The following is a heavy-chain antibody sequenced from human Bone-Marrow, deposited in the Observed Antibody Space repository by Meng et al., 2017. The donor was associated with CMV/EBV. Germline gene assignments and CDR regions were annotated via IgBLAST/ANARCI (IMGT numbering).Heavy chain of an antibody. CDR3: ARDRIVVVPAAIPYSSSAHYYYYGMDV. V-gene: IGHV4-39*02. CDR1: GGSISDSSHY. J-gene: IGHJ6*02. CDR2: IYYSGST. D-gene: IGHD2-2*01. Sequence: SETLSLTCTVSGGSISDSSHYWGWIRQLPGKGLEWIGSIYYSGSTYYNPSLKSRVTISVDTSKNQFSLNLSSVTAADTAVYYCARDRIVVVPAAIPYSSSAHYYYYGMDVWGQGTTVTVSS.